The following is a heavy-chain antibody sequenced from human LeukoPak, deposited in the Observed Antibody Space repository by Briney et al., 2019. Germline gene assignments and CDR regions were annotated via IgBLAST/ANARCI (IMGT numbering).Heavy chain of an antibody. CDR3: AKERVRGVIFDAFDI. D-gene: IGHD3-10*01. CDR2: IKSKTDGGTT. V-gene: IGHV3-15*01. CDR1: GFTFSNAW. Sequence: PGGSLRLSCAASGFTFSNAWMSWVRQAPGKGLEWVGRIKSKTDGGTTDYAAPVKGRFTISRDDSKNTLYLQMNSLRAEDTAVYYCAKERVRGVIFDAFDIWGQGTMVTVSS. J-gene: IGHJ3*02.